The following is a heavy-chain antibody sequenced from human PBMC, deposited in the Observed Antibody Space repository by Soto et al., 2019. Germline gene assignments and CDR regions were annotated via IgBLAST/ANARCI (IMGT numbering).Heavy chain of an antibody. CDR1: GGTFSSYV. Sequence: QVQLVQSGAEVKKPGSSVKVSCKASGGTFSSYVISWVRQAPGQGLEWMGGIIPIFGTANYAQKFQGRVTITADESXTTXYXALSSLRSEDTAVYYCARDLGAVVRGVTYYYYGMDVWGQGTTVTVSS. D-gene: IGHD3-10*01. V-gene: IGHV1-69*12. CDR2: IIPIFGTA. CDR3: ARDLGAVVRGVTYYYYGMDV. J-gene: IGHJ6*02.